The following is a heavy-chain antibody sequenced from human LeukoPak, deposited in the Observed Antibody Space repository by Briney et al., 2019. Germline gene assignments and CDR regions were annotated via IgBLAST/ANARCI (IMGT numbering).Heavy chain of an antibody. CDR1: GFTFSDYW. CDR3: ARGSVVAANFDF. D-gene: IGHD2-15*01. V-gene: IGHV3-7*01. Sequence: PGGSLRLSCAASGFTFSDYWMSWVRQTPGKGLEWVANINQDGSEKDYVDSVRGRFTISRDNGKNSLFLQMNILRADDAAVYYCARGSVVAANFDFWGQGTLVSVSS. CDR2: INQDGSEK. J-gene: IGHJ4*02.